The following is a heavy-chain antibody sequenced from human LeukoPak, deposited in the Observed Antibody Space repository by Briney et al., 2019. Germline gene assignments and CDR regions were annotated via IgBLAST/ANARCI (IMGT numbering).Heavy chain of an antibody. CDR1: GYSISSGYY. Sequence: PSETLSLTCIVSGYSISSGYYWGWIRQPPGKGLDWIGRIYHNGNTYYNPSLKSRVTISLDTSKNQFSLKLSSVTAADTAVYYCARSPPTYYLFDYWGLGTQVTVSS. J-gene: IGHJ4*02. D-gene: IGHD3-10*01. CDR3: ARSPPTYYLFDY. V-gene: IGHV4-38-2*02. CDR2: IYHNGNT.